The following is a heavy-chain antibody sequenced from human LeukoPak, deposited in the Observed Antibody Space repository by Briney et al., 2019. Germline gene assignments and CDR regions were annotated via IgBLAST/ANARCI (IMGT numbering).Heavy chain of an antibody. J-gene: IGHJ4*02. D-gene: IGHD2-2*01. Sequence: TPSETLSLTCTVSGGSISSYYWGWIRQPPGKGLEWIGYIYYSGSTKYNPSLKSRVTIAVDTYKSQFSLKLTSVTAADTAVYYCARLGIGVVPSAMLGDYYFDYWGQGTLVTVSS. V-gene: IGHV4-59*08. CDR3: ARLGIGVVPSAMLGDYYFDY. CDR2: IYYSGST. CDR1: GGSISSYY.